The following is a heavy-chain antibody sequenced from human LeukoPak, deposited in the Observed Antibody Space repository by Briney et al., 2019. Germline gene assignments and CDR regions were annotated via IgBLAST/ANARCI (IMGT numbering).Heavy chain of an antibody. V-gene: IGHV1-3*01. CDR2: INAGNGNT. CDR3: ARGRTWIQLLIHYGMDV. CDR1: GYTFTSYA. D-gene: IGHD5-18*01. J-gene: IGHJ6*02. Sequence: ASVKVSCKASGYTFTSYAMHWVRQAPGQRLEWMGWINAGNGNTKYSQKFQGRVTVTRDTSASTAYMELSSLRSEDTAVYYCARGRTWIQLLIHYGMDVWGQGTTVTVSS.